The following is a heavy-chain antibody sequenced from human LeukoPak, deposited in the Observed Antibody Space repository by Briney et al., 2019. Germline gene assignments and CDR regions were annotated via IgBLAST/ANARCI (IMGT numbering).Heavy chain of an antibody. V-gene: IGHV3-23*01. CDR1: GFTFSNYA. J-gene: IGHJ6*02. CDR3: AKASSGASYYYGMDV. CDR2: VSDSGGST. D-gene: IGHD3-22*01. Sequence: GGSLRLSCARSGFTFSNYAMRWVRQAPGKGLEWVSGVSDSGGSTYYADSVKGRFTISRANSKNTLYLQMNSLRGDDTAVYYCAKASSGASYYYGMDVWGQGTTVTVSS.